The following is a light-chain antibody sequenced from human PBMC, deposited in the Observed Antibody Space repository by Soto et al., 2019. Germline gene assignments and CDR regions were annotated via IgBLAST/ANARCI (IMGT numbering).Light chain of an antibody. J-gene: IGKJ4*01. CDR3: QKYNNATLT. CDR1: QGITNY. Sequence: DIQITQSPSSLSASVGDRVTITCRASQGITNYLAWYQQKPGKVPKLLIYGTSTLQSGVPSRFSGSGSGTDFTLTISSLQPEDVATYYCQKYNNATLTFGGGTKVDIK. CDR2: GTS. V-gene: IGKV1-27*01.